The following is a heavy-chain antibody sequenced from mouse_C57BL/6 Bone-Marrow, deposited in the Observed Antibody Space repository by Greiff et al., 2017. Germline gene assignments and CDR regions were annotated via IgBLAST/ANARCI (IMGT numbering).Heavy chain of an antibody. CDR1: GFTFSSYA. CDR2: ISSGGDYI. D-gene: IGHD1-1*01. V-gene: IGHV5-9-1*02. Sequence: EVQVVESGEGLVKPGGSLTLSCAASGFTFSSYAMSWVRQTPEKRLEWVAYISSGGDYIYYAATVKGRLSIFSDNARNTLYLQMSSLKSEDTAMYYCTRDHHGSSYDYAMDYWGQGTSVTVSS. J-gene: IGHJ4*01. CDR3: TRDHHGSSYDYAMDY.